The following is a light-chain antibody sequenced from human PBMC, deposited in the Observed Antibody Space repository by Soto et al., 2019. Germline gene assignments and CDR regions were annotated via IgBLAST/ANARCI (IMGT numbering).Light chain of an antibody. CDR2: EVS. Sequence: QSALTQPASVSGSPGQSITISCTGTSSDVRGYNYVSWYQQHPGKAPKLMIYEVSNRPSGVSNRFSGSKSGNTASLTISGLQAEDEADYYCSSYTSSSTPWVFGTGTKVTVL. CDR3: SSYTSSSTPWV. J-gene: IGLJ1*01. V-gene: IGLV2-14*01. CDR1: SSDVRGYNY.